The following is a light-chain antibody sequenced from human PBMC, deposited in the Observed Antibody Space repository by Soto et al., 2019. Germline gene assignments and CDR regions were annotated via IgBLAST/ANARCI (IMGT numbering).Light chain of an antibody. CDR2: SSD. J-gene: IGLJ1*01. V-gene: IGLV1-44*01. CDR3: AAWDDSLNGSF. CDR1: SSNIGSNT. Sequence: QSVLTQPPSASGTPGQRVTISCSGSSSNIGSNTVNWYQQLPGAAPKLLIYSSDQRPSGVPDRFSGSKSGTSASLAISGLQSEDEADYYCAAWDDSLNGSFFGTGTKLTVL.